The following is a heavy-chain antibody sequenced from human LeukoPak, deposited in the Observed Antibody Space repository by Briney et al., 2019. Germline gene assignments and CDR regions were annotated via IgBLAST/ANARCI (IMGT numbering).Heavy chain of an antibody. J-gene: IGHJ4*02. Sequence: SETLSLTCTVSGGSISSSSYYWGWIRQPPGKGLEWIGSIYYSGSTYYNPSLKSRVTISVDTSKNQFSLKLSSVTAADTAVYYCARQPMGEGGDVSDYWGQGTLVTVSS. CDR1: GGSISSSSYY. CDR3: ARQPMGEGGDVSDY. CDR2: IYYSGST. D-gene: IGHD3-16*01. V-gene: IGHV4-39*01.